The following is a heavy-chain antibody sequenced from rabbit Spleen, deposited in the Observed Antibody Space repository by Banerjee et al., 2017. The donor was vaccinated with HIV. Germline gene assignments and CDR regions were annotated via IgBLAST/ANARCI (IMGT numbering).Heavy chain of an antibody. CDR2: IDPVFGIT. CDR1: GFTLSSYY. Sequence: QLKESGGGLVQPGGSLKLSCKASGFTLSSYYMNLVRQAPGKGLEWIGYIDPVFGITYYASWVNARFSISRENAQNTVFLQMTSLTAADTATYFCARDGAGGSYFALWGQGTLVTVS. CDR3: ARDGAGGSYFAL. J-gene: IGHJ4*01. V-gene: IGHV1S7*01. D-gene: IGHD8-1*01.